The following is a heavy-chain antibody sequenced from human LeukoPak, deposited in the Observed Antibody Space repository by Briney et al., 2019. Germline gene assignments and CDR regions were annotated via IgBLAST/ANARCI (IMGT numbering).Heavy chain of an antibody. CDR1: GYTFTGYY. D-gene: IGHD3-22*01. CDR3: ARDLDSSGYYGY. V-gene: IGHV1-2*02. CDR2: INPNSGGT. Sequence: ASVKVSCKASGYTFTGYYMHWVRQAPGQGLEWMGWINPNSGGTNYAQKFQGRVTMTRDTSISTAYMELSRLRSDDTAVYYCARDLDSSGYYGYWGQGTLVTVSS. J-gene: IGHJ4*02.